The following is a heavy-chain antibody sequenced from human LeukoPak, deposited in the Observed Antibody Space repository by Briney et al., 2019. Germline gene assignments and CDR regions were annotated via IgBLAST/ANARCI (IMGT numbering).Heavy chain of an antibody. CDR3: ARGGQWEQTDTPSLFDY. D-gene: IGHD1-26*01. J-gene: IGHJ4*02. CDR1: GGSFSGYY. CDR2: INHSGST. Sequence: SETLSLTCAVYGGSFSGYYWSWIRQPPGKGLEWIGEINHSGSTNYNPSLKSRVTISVDTSNNQFSLKLSSVTAADTAVYYCARGGQWEQTDTPSLFDYWGQGTLVTVSS. V-gene: IGHV4-34*01.